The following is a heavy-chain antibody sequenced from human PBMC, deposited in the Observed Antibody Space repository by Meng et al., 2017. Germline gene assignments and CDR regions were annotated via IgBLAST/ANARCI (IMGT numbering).Heavy chain of an antibody. J-gene: IGHJ4*02. CDR1: GFTFSSYA. D-gene: IGHD1-26*01. CDR2: ISYDGSNK. Sequence: GRLVGSGGGGVQPGRSLRLSCAASGFTFSSYAMHWVRQAPGKGLEWVAVISYDGSNKYYADSVKGRFTISRDNSKNTLYLQMNSLRAEDTAVYYCARMGQVGATFDYWGQGTLVTVSS. V-gene: IGHV3-30*04. CDR3: ARMGQVGATFDY.